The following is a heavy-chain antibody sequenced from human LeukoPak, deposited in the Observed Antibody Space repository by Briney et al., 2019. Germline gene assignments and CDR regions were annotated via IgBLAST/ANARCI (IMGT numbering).Heavy chain of an antibody. CDR1: GYTFTGYY. J-gene: IGHJ3*02. CDR3: AREVEVGATTDAFDI. Sequence: ASVKVSCKASGYTFTGYYMHWVRQAPGQGLEWMGWINPNSGGTNYAQKFQGWVTMTRDTSISTAYMELSRLRSDDTAVYYCAREVEVGATTDAFDIWGQGTMVTVSS. V-gene: IGHV1-2*04. CDR2: INPNSGGT. D-gene: IGHD1-26*01.